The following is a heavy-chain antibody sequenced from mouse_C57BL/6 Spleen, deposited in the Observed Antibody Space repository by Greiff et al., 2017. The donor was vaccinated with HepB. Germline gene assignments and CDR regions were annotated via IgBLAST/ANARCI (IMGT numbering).Heavy chain of an antibody. CDR2: IYPRSGNT. V-gene: IGHV1-81*01. D-gene: IGHD2-3*01. J-gene: IGHJ3*01. CDR1: GYTFTSYG. CDR3: ARERHYDGYYLAWVAY. Sequence: VQLQESGAELARPGASVKLSCKASGYTFTSYGISWVKQRTGQGLEWIGEIYPRSGNTYYNEKFKGKATLTADKSSSTAYMELRSLTSEDSAVYFCARERHYDGYYLAWVAYWGQGTLVTVSA.